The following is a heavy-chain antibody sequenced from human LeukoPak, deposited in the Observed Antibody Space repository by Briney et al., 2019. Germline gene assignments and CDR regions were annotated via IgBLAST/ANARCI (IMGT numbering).Heavy chain of an antibody. CDR2: ISSRGTTK. CDR3: ANFEPGYTSSWYAEF. CDR1: GFTFISSR. Sequence: GSLRLSCEVSGFTFISSRMNWVRPAPGKGLEWVSYISSRGTTKHYADSVKGRFTISRDNAKNALYLQMNSLRVEDTAVYYCANFEPGYTSSWYAEFWGQGTLDTVSS. D-gene: IGHD6-13*01. J-gene: IGHJ4*02. V-gene: IGHV3-48*01.